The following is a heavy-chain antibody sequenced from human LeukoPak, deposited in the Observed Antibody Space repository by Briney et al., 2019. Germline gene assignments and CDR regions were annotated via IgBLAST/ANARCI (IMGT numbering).Heavy chain of an antibody. D-gene: IGHD1-1*01. CDR1: GFPFSTFW. CDR3: ARSAPWKYDGAFDI. CDR2: IQQDGSGE. J-gene: IGHJ3*02. V-gene: IGHV3-7*01. Sequence: GGSLRLSCEASGFPFSTFWMIWVRQPPGKGLEWVAKIQQDGSGEQYADSVKGRFTISRENAKNSLYLQMNSLRAGDAAVYYCARSAPWKYDGAFDIWGQGTMVTVSS.